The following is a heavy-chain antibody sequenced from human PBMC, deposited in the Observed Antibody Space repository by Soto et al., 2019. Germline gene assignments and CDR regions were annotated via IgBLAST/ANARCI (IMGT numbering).Heavy chain of an antibody. Sequence: PGGSLRLSCEASGFTFSTHSMNWVRQAPGKGLEWVSSINDNSRVRFYADSVKGRFTTSRDNAKNSVYLQMNSLRAEDTAVYYCARDYYKYYDSSGYCRSPAYWGQGTLVTVSS. CDR1: GFTFSTHS. V-gene: IGHV3-21*01. J-gene: IGHJ4*02. D-gene: IGHD3-22*01. CDR2: INDNSRVR. CDR3: ARDYYKYYDSSGYCRSPAY.